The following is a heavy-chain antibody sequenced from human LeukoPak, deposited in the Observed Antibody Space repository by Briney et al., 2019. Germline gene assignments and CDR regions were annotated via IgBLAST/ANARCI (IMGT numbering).Heavy chain of an antibody. J-gene: IGHJ4*02. V-gene: IGHV4-34*01. CDR3: ARGLRGYYGSSVGY. CDR1: GGSFGGYY. Sequence: SETLSLTCAVYGGSFGGYYWSWIRQPPGKGLEWIGEINHSGSTNYNPSLKSRVTISVDTSKNQFSLKLSSVTAAGTAVYYCARGLRGYYGSSVGYWGQGTLVTVSS. CDR2: INHSGST. D-gene: IGHD3-22*01.